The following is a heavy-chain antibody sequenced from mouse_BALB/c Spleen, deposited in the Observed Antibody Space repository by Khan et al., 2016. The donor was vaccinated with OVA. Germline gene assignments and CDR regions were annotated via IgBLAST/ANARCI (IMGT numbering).Heavy chain of an antibody. D-gene: IGHD1-1*01. CDR1: GFTFSNYA. Sequence: EVQLVESGGDLVKPGGSLKLSCAASGFTFSNYAMSWVRQTPEKRLEWVASISSGGTTYFPDSVKVRFTISRDNGRNILYLQMSRLRSEDTAMYYCARDYLFTYWGQGTLVTVSA. V-gene: IGHV5-6-5*01. CDR3: ARDYLFTY. J-gene: IGHJ3*01. CDR2: ISSGGTT.